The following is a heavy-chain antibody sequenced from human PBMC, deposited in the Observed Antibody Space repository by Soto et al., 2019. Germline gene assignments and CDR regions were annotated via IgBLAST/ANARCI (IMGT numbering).Heavy chain of an antibody. Sequence: SVKVSCKASGGTFSSYTISWVRQAPGQGLEWMGRIIPILGIANYAQKFQGRVTITADKSTSTAYMELSSLRSEDTAVYYCARASNTKYSGYDSKFDYWGQGTLVTVLL. D-gene: IGHD5-12*01. V-gene: IGHV1-69*02. CDR1: GGTFSSYT. CDR2: IIPILGIA. J-gene: IGHJ4*02. CDR3: ARASNTKYSGYDSKFDY.